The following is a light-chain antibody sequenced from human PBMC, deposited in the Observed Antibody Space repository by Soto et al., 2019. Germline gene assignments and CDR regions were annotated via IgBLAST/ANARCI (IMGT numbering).Light chain of an antibody. CDR2: GDS. V-gene: IGLV3-21*02. CDR3: EVWDSSSDRSYV. J-gene: IGLJ1*01. Sequence: SYELTQPPSGSVAPGQTARITCGGNNIRSKSVHWYQQKPGQAPVLVVYGDSDRPSGIPERFSGSNCGNTATLTISRVEAGDEADYYCEVWDSSSDRSYVFGTGTKVTV. CDR1: NIRSKS.